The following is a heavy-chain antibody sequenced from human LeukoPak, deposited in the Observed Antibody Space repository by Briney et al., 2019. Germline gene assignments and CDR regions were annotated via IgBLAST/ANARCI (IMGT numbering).Heavy chain of an antibody. Sequence: SETLSLTCTVSGGSMNSYYWSWIRQPPGKGLEWIGYIYYSGSTNYNPSLKSRVTISVDTSKNQFSLKLTSVTAADTAVYYCARDVQLERPPPLIGYYYMDVWGKGTTVTVSS. CDR3: ARDVQLERPPPLIGYYYMDV. D-gene: IGHD1-1*01. CDR1: GGSMNSYY. CDR2: IYYSGST. V-gene: IGHV4-59*01. J-gene: IGHJ6*03.